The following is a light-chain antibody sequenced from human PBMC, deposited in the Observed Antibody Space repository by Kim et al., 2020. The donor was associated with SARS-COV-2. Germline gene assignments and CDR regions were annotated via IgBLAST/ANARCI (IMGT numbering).Light chain of an antibody. V-gene: IGKV1-39*01. Sequence: DIQLTQSPSSLSASVGDRVTITCRASQTISIYLNWYQLRPGKAPKLLIYAASGLQSGVPSRFSGSGSGTDFTLTISSLQPDDFATYYCRQSYGTPITFGQGTRLEIK. CDR3: RQSYGTPIT. CDR1: QTISIY. CDR2: AAS. J-gene: IGKJ5*01.